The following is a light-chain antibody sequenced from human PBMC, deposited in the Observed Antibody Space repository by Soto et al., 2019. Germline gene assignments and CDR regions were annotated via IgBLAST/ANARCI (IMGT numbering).Light chain of an antibody. J-gene: IGKJ2*01. CDR1: QSVSNY. V-gene: IGKV3-11*01. CDR3: QHRGKWPRT. CDR2: GAS. Sequence: EIVLTQSPATLSLSPGERATLSCRANQSVSNYLAWYQQKPGQAPRLLIYGASNRATGIPARFSGSGSGTDFTLTISSLEPEDFAVYYCQHRGKWPRTFGQGTKLEIK.